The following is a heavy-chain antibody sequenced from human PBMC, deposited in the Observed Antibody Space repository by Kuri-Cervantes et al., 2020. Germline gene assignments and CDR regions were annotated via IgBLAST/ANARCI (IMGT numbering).Heavy chain of an antibody. D-gene: IGHD3-22*01. Sequence: ASVKVSCKASGYTFTDYYMHWVRQAPGQGLEWMGWINPNSGGTNYAQKFQGCVTMTTDTSISTAYMELSSLRSDDTAVYYCASSTPFRRQLVISRGGAFDIWGQGTMVTVSS. J-gene: IGHJ3*02. V-gene: IGHV1-2*04. CDR1: GYTFTDYY. CDR2: INPNSGGT. CDR3: ASSTPFRRQLVISRGGAFDI.